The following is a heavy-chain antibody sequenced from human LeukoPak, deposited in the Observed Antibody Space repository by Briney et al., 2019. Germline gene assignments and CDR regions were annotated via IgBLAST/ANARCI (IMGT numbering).Heavy chain of an antibody. CDR2: IYYSGST. Sequence: SETLSLTCTVSGASISSGDYYWSWIRQPPGKGLEWIGYIYYSGSTYYNPSLKSRVTISVDTSKNQFSLKLSSVTAADTAVYYCARSYSSSWYFDYWGQGTLVTVSS. V-gene: IGHV4-30-4*01. CDR1: GASISSGDYY. J-gene: IGHJ4*02. CDR3: ARSYSSSWYFDY. D-gene: IGHD6-13*01.